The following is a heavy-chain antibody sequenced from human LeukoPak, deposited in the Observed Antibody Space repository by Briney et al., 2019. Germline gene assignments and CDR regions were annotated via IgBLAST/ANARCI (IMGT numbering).Heavy chain of an antibody. CDR3: AKGSCYYSRDAFDI. V-gene: IGHV3-23*01. J-gene: IGHJ3*02. CDR1: GFTFSNYA. CDR2: TIGSGYNT. Sequence: QPGGSLRLSCAASGFTFSNYAMSWVRQAPGKGLEWVSATIGSGYNTYYADSVKGRFAISRDSSKNTLYLQMNSLRAEDTAVHYFAKGSCYYSRDAFDIWGQGTMVTVSS. D-gene: IGHD3-10*01.